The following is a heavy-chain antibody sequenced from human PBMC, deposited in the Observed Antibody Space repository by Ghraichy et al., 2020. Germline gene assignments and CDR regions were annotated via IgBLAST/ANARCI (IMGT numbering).Heavy chain of an antibody. CDR1: GFTFSSYV. J-gene: IGHJ3*02. CDR3: ARRIAPWGAFDI. D-gene: IGHD6-13*01. V-gene: IGHV3-23*01. CDR2: ISSSDDTT. Sequence: GGSLRLSCAASGFTFSSYVMSWVRQAPGKGLEWVSTISSSDDTTYYADSVKGRFTISRDNSNSALSLRMNSLSAEDTALYYCARRIAPWGAFDIWGQGTMVTVSS.